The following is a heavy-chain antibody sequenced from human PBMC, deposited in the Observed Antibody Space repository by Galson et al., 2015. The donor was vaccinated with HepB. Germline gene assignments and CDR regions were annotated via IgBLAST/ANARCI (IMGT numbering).Heavy chain of an antibody. J-gene: IGHJ4*02. CDR2: TYYRSKWYN. D-gene: IGHD4-17*01. CDR1: GDSVSSNSAA. V-gene: IGHV6-1*01. Sequence: CAISGDSVSSNSAAWNWIRQFPSRGLEWLGRTYYRSKWYNDYAVSVKSRITINPDTSKNQFSLQLSSVTAADTAVYYCARWDYGDYVPNFDYWGQGTLVTVSS. CDR3: ARWDYGDYVPNFDY.